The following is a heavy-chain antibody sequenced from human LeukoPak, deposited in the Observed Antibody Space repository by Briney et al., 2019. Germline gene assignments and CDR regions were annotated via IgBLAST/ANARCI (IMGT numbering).Heavy chain of an antibody. CDR3: ARDISLGITIFGVVTGVDV. CDR1: GFTFSSYS. V-gene: IGHV3-21*01. J-gene: IGHJ6*04. CDR2: ISSSSSYI. D-gene: IGHD3-3*01. Sequence: PGGSLRLSCAASGFTFSSYSMNWVRQAPGKGLEWVSSISSSSSYIYYADSVKGRFTISRDNAKNSLYLQMNSLRAEDTAVYYCARDISLGITIFGVVTGVDVWGKGTTVTVSS.